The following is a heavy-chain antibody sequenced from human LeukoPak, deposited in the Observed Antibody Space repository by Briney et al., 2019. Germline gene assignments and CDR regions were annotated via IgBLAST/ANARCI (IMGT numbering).Heavy chain of an antibody. Sequence: GGSLRLSCAASGFTFSSYAMSWVRQAPGKGLEWVSAISGSGGSTYYADSVKGRFTISRDNSKNTLYLQMNSLRAEDTGVYYCARDPGIAAAGTFYYYGMDVWGQGTTVTVSS. CDR2: ISGSGGST. J-gene: IGHJ6*02. CDR1: GFTFSSYA. V-gene: IGHV3-23*01. D-gene: IGHD6-13*01. CDR3: ARDPGIAAAGTFYYYGMDV.